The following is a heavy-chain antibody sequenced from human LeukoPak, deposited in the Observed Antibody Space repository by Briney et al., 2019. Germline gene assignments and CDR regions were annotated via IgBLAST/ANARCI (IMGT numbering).Heavy chain of an antibody. CDR1: GFTFDDYG. D-gene: IGHD3-9*01. J-gene: IGHJ4*02. CDR3: ARDHYDILTGYVDY. V-gene: IGHV3-20*04. CDR2: INCNGGST. Sequence: RPGGSLRLSCAASGFTFDDYGMSWVRQAPGKGLEWVSGINCNGGSTGYADSVKGRFTISRDNAKNSLYLQMNSLRAEDTALYYCARDHYDILTGYVDYWGQGTLVTVSS.